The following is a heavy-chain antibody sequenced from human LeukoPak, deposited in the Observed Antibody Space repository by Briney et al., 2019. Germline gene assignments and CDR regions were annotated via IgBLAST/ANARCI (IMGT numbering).Heavy chain of an antibody. J-gene: IGHJ6*02. CDR2: MNPNSGNT. CDR3: ARGDYYYYGMDV. CDR1: GYTFTSYD. Sequence: GASVKVSCKASGYTFTSYDINWVRQATGQGLEWMGWMNPNSGNTGYAQKFQGRVIMTRNTSISTAYMELSSLRSEDTAVYYCARGDYYYYGMDVWGQGTTVTVSS. V-gene: IGHV1-8*01.